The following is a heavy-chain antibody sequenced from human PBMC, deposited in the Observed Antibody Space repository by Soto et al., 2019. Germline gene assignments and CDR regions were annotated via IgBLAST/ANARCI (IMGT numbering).Heavy chain of an antibody. J-gene: IGHJ6*02. D-gene: IGHD2-21*02. CDR1: GYSFTSYW. CDR2: IYPGDSET. V-gene: IGHV5-51*01. CDR3: ARRSYCDGDCTRRPYDYYGMDV. Sequence: EVQLVQSGAEVKKPGESLKISCKGSGYSFTSYWIVWVRQMPGKGLEWMGYIYPGDSETRYSPSLQGQVTMSADKPTSTADQQSSSLKASDTAMYYCARRSYCDGDCTRRPYDYYGMDVWGQGTTVTVSS.